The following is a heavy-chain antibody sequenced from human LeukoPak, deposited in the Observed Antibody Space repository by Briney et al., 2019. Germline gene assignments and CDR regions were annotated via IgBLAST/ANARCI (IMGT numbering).Heavy chain of an antibody. Sequence: GESLQISCKGSGYSFTSYWIGWVRQMPGEGLEWMGIIYPGDSDTRYSPSFQGQVTISADKSISTAYLQWSSLKASDTAMYYCARLGCSSTSCYVGKYYYYGMDVWGKGTTVTVSS. D-gene: IGHD2-2*01. J-gene: IGHJ6*04. CDR1: GYSFTSYW. CDR3: ARLGCSSTSCYVGKYYYYGMDV. V-gene: IGHV5-51*01. CDR2: IYPGDSDT.